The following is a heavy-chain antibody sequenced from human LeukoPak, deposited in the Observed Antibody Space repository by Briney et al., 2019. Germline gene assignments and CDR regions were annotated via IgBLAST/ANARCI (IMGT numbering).Heavy chain of an antibody. CDR2: INWDGGST. Sequence: GGSLRLSCAASGFTFDDYAMHWVRQAPGKGPEWVSLINWDGGSTFYADSVKGRLTISRDNSKNSLYLQMNTLKAEDTALYYCAKDIDVWGSYRYHTGIDYWGQGTLVTVSS. D-gene: IGHD3-16*02. CDR1: GFTFDDYA. V-gene: IGHV3-43D*03. CDR3: AKDIDVWGSYRYHTGIDY. J-gene: IGHJ4*02.